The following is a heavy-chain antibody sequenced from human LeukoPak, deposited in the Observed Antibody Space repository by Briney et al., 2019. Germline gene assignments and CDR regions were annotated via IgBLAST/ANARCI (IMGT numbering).Heavy chain of an antibody. CDR3: AKIGVVIATDN. Sequence: GGSLRLSCAASGFTFSTYAMSWVRQAPGKGLEWVSALSPSGGITYYEDSVKGRFTISRDNAKNTLYLQMNSLRAEDTAVYYCAKIGVVIATDNWGQGTLVTVSS. V-gene: IGHV3-23*01. D-gene: IGHD3-3*01. J-gene: IGHJ4*02. CDR2: LSPSGGIT. CDR1: GFTFSTYA.